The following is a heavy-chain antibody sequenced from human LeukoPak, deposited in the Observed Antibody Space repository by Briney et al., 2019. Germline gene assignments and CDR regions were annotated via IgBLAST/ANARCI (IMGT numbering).Heavy chain of an antibody. V-gene: IGHV3-30*03. CDR2: ISYDGSEK. Sequence: GGSLRLSCAASGFTFSSFGMHWVRQAPGKGLEWVAVISYDGSEKYYADSVKGRFTISRDNSKKTLYLQMNSPRAEDTAVYYCARALDIAATITPIDYWGQGTLVTVSS. J-gene: IGHJ4*02. CDR1: GFTFSSFG. D-gene: IGHD5-12*01. CDR3: ARALDIAATITPIDY.